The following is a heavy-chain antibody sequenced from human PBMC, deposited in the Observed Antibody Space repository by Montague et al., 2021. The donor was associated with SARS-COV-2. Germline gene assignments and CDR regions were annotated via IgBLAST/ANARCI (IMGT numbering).Heavy chain of an antibody. CDR2: IYYSGST. J-gene: IGHJ4*02. Sequence: SETLSLTCTVSGGSISRYYWNWIRQPPGKGLEWIAYIYYSGSTNYNPSLKIRVTISVDTSKNQFSLKLSSVTAADTAVYYCAWSRENYNILTGYPYYFDYWGQGTLVTVSS. V-gene: IGHV4-59*01. D-gene: IGHD3-9*01. CDR3: AWSRENYNILTGYPYYFDY. CDR1: GGSISRYY.